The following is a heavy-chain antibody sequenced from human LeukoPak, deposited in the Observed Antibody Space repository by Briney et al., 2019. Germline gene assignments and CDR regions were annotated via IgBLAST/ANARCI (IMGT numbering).Heavy chain of an antibody. CDR1: GYTLTELS. D-gene: IGHD6-13*01. V-gene: IGHV1-24*01. CDR2: FDPEDGET. Sequence: ASVKVSCKVSGYTLTELSMHWVRQAPGKGLEWMGGFDPEDGETIYAQKFQGRVTMTEDTSTDTAYMELSSLRSEDTAMYYCATGPIAAAGYYYYYYMDVWGKGTTVTVSS. J-gene: IGHJ6*03. CDR3: ATGPIAAAGYYYYYYMDV.